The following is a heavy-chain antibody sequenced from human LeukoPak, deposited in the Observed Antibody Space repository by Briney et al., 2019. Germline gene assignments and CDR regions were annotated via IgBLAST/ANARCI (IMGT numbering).Heavy chain of an antibody. CDR3: ARDDIIVGATTLDF. CDR1: GFIFSTYA. D-gene: IGHD1-26*01. Sequence: GKSLRLSCEASGFIFSTYAMHWVRQAPGKGLEWLAVISSDGSNKYQVDSVKGRFTISRDNSKNTLYLEMDSVRLGDTAVYYCARDDIIVGATTLDFRGQGTLVTVSS. J-gene: IGHJ4*02. CDR2: ISSDGSNK. V-gene: IGHV3-30*04.